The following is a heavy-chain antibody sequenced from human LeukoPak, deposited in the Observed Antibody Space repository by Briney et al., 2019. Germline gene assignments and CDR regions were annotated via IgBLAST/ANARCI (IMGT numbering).Heavy chain of an antibody. D-gene: IGHD3-22*01. CDR3: AYDSSGYYYTPGDY. V-gene: IGHV3-30*18. Sequence: GGSLRLSCAASGFTFSSYGLHWVRQAPGKGLEWVAVISYDGSDKNYADSVKGRFTISRDNSKNTLYLQMNSLRAEDTAVYYCAYDSSGYYYTPGDYWGQGTLVTVSS. CDR1: GFTFSSYG. J-gene: IGHJ4*02. CDR2: ISYDGSDK.